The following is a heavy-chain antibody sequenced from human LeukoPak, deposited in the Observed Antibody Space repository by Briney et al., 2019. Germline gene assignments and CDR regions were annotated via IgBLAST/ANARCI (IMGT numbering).Heavy chain of an antibody. J-gene: IGHJ1*01. CDR2: ISSSSSYI. Sequence: GGSLRLSCAASGFTFSSYSMNWVRQAPGKGLEWVSSISSSSSYIYYADSVKGRFTISRDNAKNSLYLQMNSLRAEYTAVYYCARDWPTIAAAGTIPEYFQHWGQGTLVTVSS. CDR1: GFTFSSYS. CDR3: ARDWPTIAAAGTIPEYFQH. D-gene: IGHD6-13*01. V-gene: IGHV3-21*01.